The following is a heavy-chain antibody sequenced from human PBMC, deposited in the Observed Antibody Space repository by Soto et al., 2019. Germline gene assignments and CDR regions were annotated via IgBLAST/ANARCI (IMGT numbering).Heavy chain of an antibody. V-gene: IGHV1-18*01. CDR1: GYTFTSYG. J-gene: IGHJ4*02. CDR3: ARGPYYHLLTGPFDY. D-gene: IGHD3-9*01. Sequence: ASVKVSCKASGYTFTSYGISWVRQAPGQGLEWMGWISAYNGNTNYAQKLQGRVTMTTDTSTSTVYMELSSLRSEDTAVYYCARGPYYHLLTGPFDYRGQGTLVTVSS. CDR2: ISAYNGNT.